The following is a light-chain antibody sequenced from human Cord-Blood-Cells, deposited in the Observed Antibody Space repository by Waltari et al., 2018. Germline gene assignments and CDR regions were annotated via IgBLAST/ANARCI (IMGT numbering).Light chain of an antibody. Sequence: QSALTQPRSVSGSPGQSVTISCTGTSSDVGGYNYVSWYQQHPDKAPKLMIYDVSKRPSGVPGRFSGSKSGNTASLTISGLQAEDEADYYCCSYAGSYTGVFGGGTKLTVL. CDR1: SSDVGGYNY. V-gene: IGLV2-11*01. CDR2: DVS. J-gene: IGLJ3*02. CDR3: CSYAGSYTGV.